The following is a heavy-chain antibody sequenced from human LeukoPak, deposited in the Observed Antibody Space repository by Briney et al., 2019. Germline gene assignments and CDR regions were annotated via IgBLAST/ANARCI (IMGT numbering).Heavy chain of an antibody. D-gene: IGHD1-1*01. Sequence: SETLSLTCTVSGGSISSYYWSWIRQPLGKGLEWIGYIYYSGSTNYNPSLKSRVTISVDTSKNQFSLKLSSVTAADTAVYYCARVDYRAGATLDYWGQGTLVTVSS. CDR2: IYYSGST. CDR3: ARVDYRAGATLDY. V-gene: IGHV4-59*01. CDR1: GGSISSYY. J-gene: IGHJ4*02.